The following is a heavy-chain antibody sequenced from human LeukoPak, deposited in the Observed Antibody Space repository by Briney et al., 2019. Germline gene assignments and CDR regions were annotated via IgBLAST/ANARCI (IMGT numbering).Heavy chain of an antibody. Sequence: SETLSLTCAVSGYSISSGYYWGWIRQPPGKGLEWIGSTYHSGSTYYNPSLKSRVTISVDTSKNQFSLKLSSVTAADTAVYYCARRGGNPDYWYFDLWGRGTLVTVSS. D-gene: IGHD4-23*01. CDR2: TYHSGST. V-gene: IGHV4-38-2*01. J-gene: IGHJ2*01. CDR3: ARRGGNPDYWYFDL. CDR1: GYSISSGYY.